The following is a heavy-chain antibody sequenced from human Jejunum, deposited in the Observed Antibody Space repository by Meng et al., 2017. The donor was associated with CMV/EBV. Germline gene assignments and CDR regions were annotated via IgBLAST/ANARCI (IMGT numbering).Heavy chain of an antibody. CDR2: INAGNGNT. Sequence: LVRSGAEEKKPGGSVKVSCKASGYSFTAYAMHWVRQAPGQRLEWMGWINAGNGNTKYSEKFQSRVTITRDTAASTAYMELSSLRSEDTAVYYCARTGCSSSSCYDYWGQGTLVTVSS. V-gene: IGHV1-3*05. CDR3: ARTGCSSSSCYDY. J-gene: IGHJ4*02. D-gene: IGHD2-2*01. CDR1: GYSFTAYA.